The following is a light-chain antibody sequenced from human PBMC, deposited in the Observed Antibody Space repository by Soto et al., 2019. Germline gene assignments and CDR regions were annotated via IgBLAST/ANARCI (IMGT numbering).Light chain of an antibody. CDR3: QQYGSSPLT. CDR1: PSVSSSY. CDR2: GAS. J-gene: IGKJ4*01. Sequence: EIVLTPSPGTLSLSPGERATLSCRASPSVSSSYLAWYQQKPGQAPRLLIYGASSRATGIPDRFSGSGSGTDFTLTISRLEPEDFAVYYCQQYGSSPLTFGGGTKVDIK. V-gene: IGKV3-20*01.